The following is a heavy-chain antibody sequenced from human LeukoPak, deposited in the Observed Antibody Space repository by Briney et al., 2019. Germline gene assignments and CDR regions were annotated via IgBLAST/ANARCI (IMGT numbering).Heavy chain of an antibody. J-gene: IGHJ4*02. V-gene: IGHV3-74*01. CDR3: GSFGVIWEVDY. Sequence: GGSLRLSCAASGFTFSSYGMTWVRQAPGKGLEWVSRINSDGSRADYADSVKGRFTISRDNAKNTLYLQMNSLRAEDTAVYHCGSFGVIWEVDYWGQGTLVTVSS. CDR2: INSDGSRA. CDR1: GFTFSSYG. D-gene: IGHD2/OR15-2a*01.